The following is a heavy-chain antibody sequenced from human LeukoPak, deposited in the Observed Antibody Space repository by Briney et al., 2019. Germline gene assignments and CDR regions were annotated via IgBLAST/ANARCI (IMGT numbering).Heavy chain of an antibody. CDR1: GGSISSYY. CDR3: ARDDSRPDYILGATRGAFDI. CDR2: IYTSGST. D-gene: IGHD1-26*01. Sequence: SETLSLTCTVSGGSISSYYWSWIRQPAGKGLEWIGRIYTSGSTNYNPSLKSRVTMSVDTSKNQFSLKLSSVTAADTAVYYCARDDSRPDYILGATRGAFDIWGQGTMVTVSS. J-gene: IGHJ3*02. V-gene: IGHV4-4*07.